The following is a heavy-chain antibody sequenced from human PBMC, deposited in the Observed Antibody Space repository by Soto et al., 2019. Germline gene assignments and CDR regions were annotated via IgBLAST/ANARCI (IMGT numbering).Heavy chain of an antibody. V-gene: IGHV1-3*05. J-gene: IGHJ4*02. Sequence: QVQLVQSGAEEKKPGASVKVSCKASGYTFTSYAMHWVRQAPGQRLEWMGWINAGNGNTKYSQKFQGRVTITRDTSASTAYMEVSSLRSEDTAVYYCARAVGGSSSRGDYWGQGTLVTVSS. D-gene: IGHD6-13*01. CDR3: ARAVGGSSSRGDY. CDR1: GYTFTSYA. CDR2: INAGNGNT.